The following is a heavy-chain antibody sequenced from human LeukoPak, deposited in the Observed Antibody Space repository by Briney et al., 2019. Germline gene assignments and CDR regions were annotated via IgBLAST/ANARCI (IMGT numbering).Heavy chain of an antibody. V-gene: IGHV3-23*01. D-gene: IGHD2-15*01. CDR2: ISGSGGST. Sequence: GGSLRLSCAASGFSFSTYAMSWVRQAPGKGLERVSAISGSGGSTYYADSVKGRFTISPDNSKNTLYLQMNSLRAEDTAVYYCAKDYRGSYPYYFDYWGQGTLVTVSS. CDR1: GFSFSTYA. J-gene: IGHJ4*02. CDR3: AKDYRGSYPYYFDY.